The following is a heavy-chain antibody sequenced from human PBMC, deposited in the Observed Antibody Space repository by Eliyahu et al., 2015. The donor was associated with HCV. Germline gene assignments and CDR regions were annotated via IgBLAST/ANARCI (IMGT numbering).Heavy chain of an antibody. D-gene: IGHD3-3*01. J-gene: IGHJ6*02. Sequence: EVQLVQSGAEVKKPGESLKISCQASGYTFTNHWIGWVXQMPXKGLEWIGIVNPRDSDTRLSPSFQGQFTISVDVSINTTYLQGSSLEASDTAIYYCTRHGPGLRAGSTIVGVVVEYFYYYGMDVWGQGTTVTVSS. CDR2: VNPRDSDT. CDR3: TRHGPGLRAGSTIVGVVVEYFYYYGMDV. V-gene: IGHV5-51*01. CDR1: GYTFTNHW.